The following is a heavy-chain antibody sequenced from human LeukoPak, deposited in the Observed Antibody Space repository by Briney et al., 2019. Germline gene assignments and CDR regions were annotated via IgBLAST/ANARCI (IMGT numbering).Heavy chain of an antibody. CDR2: VNYSGST. J-gene: IGHJ4*02. CDR1: GGSVSIDNHC. CDR3: ARDRGGFTYGEYYFDY. Sequence: SETLSLTCTVSGGSVSIDNHCWSWIRQPPGKGLEWIGYVNYSGSTKYNPSLKSRVSISADTSRSQVSLKLSSVTAADTAVYYCARDRGGFTYGEYYFDYWGQGSLVTVSS. V-gene: IGHV4-61*01. D-gene: IGHD2-15*01.